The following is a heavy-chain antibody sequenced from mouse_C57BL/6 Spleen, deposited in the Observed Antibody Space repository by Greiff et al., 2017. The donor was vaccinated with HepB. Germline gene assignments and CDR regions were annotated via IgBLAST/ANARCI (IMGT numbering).Heavy chain of an antibody. D-gene: IGHD4-1*01. CDR2: IYPRSGNT. CDR1: GYTFTSYG. CDR3: ARGNWDDYYAMDY. Sequence: QVQLKESGAELARPGASVKLSCKASGYTFTSYGISWVKQRTGQGLEWIGEIYPRSGNTYYNEKFKGKATLTADKSSSTAYMELRSLTSEDSAVYFCARGNWDDYYAMDYWGQGTSVTVSS. J-gene: IGHJ4*01. V-gene: IGHV1-81*01.